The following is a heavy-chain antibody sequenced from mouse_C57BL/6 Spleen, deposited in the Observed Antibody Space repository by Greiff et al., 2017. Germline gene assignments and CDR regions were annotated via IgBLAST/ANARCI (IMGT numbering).Heavy chain of an antibody. V-gene: IGHV1-26*01. CDR3: ARERFAY. CDR1: GYTFTDYY. Sequence: VQLQQSGPELVKPGASVKISCKASGYTFTDYYMNWVKQSHGKSLEWIGDINPNNGGTSYNQKFKGKATLTVDKSSSTAYVELRSLTSEDSAVYYCARERFAYWGQGTLVTVSA. CDR2: INPNNGGT. J-gene: IGHJ3*01.